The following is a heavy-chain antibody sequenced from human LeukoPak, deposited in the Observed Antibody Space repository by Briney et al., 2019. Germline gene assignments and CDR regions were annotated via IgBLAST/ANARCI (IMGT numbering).Heavy chain of an antibody. CDR2: IYYSGST. CDR1: GGSISSYY. CDR3: ARHGPDYGDSYYYYGMDV. D-gene: IGHD4-17*01. Sequence: SETLSLTCTVSGGSISSYYWSWIRRPPGKGLEWIGYIYYSGSTNYNPSLKSRVTISVDTSKNQFSLKLSSVTAADTAVYYCARHGPDYGDSYYYYGMDVWGQGTTVTVSS. J-gene: IGHJ6*02. V-gene: IGHV4-59*08.